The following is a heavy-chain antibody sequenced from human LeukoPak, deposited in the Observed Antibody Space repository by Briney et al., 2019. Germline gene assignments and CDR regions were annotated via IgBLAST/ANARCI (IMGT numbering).Heavy chain of an antibody. CDR1: GFIFSNYW. CDR2: IKQDGSEK. CDR3: ARGMVRLDDAFDI. D-gene: IGHD3-10*01. J-gene: IGHJ3*02. Sequence: PGGSLRLSCATSGFIFSNYWMSWVRQAPGKGLEWVANIKQDGSEKYYVDSVKGRFTISRDNAKNSLYLQMNSLRAEDTAVYYCARGMVRLDDAFDIWGQGTMVTVSS. V-gene: IGHV3-7*01.